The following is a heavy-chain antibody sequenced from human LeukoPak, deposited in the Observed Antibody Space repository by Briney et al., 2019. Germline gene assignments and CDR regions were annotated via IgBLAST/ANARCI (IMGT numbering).Heavy chain of an antibody. J-gene: IGHJ4*02. CDR2: INSDGSTT. Sequence: PGGSLRLSCAASGFTFISYWMHWVRQAPGKGLVWVSRINSDGSTTSYAASVKGRFTISRDTTKNTLYLQMNSLSAEDTAVYYCARGHHYYDSSAYYYWGQGTLVTVSS. CDR3: ARGHHYYDSSAYYY. CDR1: GFTFISYW. D-gene: IGHD3-22*01. V-gene: IGHV3-74*01.